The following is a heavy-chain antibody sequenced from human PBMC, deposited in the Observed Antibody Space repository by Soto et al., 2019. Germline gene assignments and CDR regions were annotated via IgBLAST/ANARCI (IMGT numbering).Heavy chain of an antibody. J-gene: IGHJ6*02. CDR3: AREKGKAVTGTYYYYGMDV. D-gene: IGHD6-19*01. CDR1: GYTFTSYG. CDR2: ISPYTGNT. Sequence: QVQLVQSGAEVKRPGASLKVSCKASGYTFTSYGINWVRQAPGQGLEWMGWISPYTGNTNYAQEFQGRVTMTADTSTSTAYMELRRLRFDDTAVYYCAREKGKAVTGTYYYYGMDVWGQGTTVTVSS. V-gene: IGHV1-18*04.